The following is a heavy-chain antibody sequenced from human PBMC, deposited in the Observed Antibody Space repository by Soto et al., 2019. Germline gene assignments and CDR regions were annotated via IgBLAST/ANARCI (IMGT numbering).Heavy chain of an antibody. CDR3: AKGQRRSSSWEHYCMDV. CDR2: ISYDGSYK. CDR1: GFTFSTYG. V-gene: IGHV3-30*18. Sequence: HPGGSLRLSCAASGFTFSTYGMHWVRQAPGKGLEWVALISYDGSYKYYTDSVKGRFTISRDNSKNTTYLQMNSLRSEDTAIYYCAKGQRRSSSWEHYCMDVWGQGTTVTVSS. J-gene: IGHJ6*02. D-gene: IGHD6-13*01.